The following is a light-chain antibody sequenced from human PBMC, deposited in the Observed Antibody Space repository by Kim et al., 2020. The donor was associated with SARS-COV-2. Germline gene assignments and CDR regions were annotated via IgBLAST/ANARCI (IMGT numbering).Light chain of an antibody. CDR2: QDS. V-gene: IGLV3-1*01. Sequence: SYELTQPPSVSVSPGRTASITCSGDKLGEKYACWYQQKPGQSTVLVIYQDSKRPSGIPERFSGSNSGNTATLTISGTQAMDEADYYCQAWDSSTDVLGTG. CDR1: KLGEKY. J-gene: IGLJ1*01. CDR3: QAWDSSTDV.